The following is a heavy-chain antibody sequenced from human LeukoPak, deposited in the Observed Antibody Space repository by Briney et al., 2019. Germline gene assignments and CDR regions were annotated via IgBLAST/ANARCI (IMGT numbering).Heavy chain of an antibody. V-gene: IGHV4-39*07. CDR1: GGSISSSSYY. CDR3: AREDATMAPGLDY. D-gene: IGHD5-18*01. J-gene: IGHJ4*02. CDR2: IYYNGIT. Sequence: SETLSLTCTVSGGSISSSSYYWGWFRQPPGKGLEWIGTIYYNGITYYNPSLKSRGTISVDTSENQFSLRLTSVTAADTAVYYCAREDATMAPGLDYWGQGTLVTVSS.